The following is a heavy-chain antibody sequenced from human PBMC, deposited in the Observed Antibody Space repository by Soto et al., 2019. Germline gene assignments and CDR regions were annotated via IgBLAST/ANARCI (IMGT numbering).Heavy chain of an antibody. Sequence: KPGGSLRLSCAASGFTFSSYSMNWVRQAPGKGLEWVSSISSSSSYIYYADSVKGRFTISRDNAKNSLYLQMNSLRAEDTAVYYCARDLGSSSWYFGYYYGMDVWGQGTTVTVSS. J-gene: IGHJ6*02. D-gene: IGHD6-13*01. CDR2: ISSSSSYI. CDR3: ARDLGSSSWYFGYYYGMDV. CDR1: GFTFSSYS. V-gene: IGHV3-21*01.